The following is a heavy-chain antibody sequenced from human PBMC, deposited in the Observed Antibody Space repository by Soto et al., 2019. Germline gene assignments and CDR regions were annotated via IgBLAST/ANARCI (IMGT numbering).Heavy chain of an antibody. CDR3: VKDESINWYSGHFRH. CDR1: GFTFDDYA. D-gene: IGHD6-13*01. Sequence: EVQLVESGGGLVQPGRSLRLSCAASGFTFDDYAMHWVRQVPGKGLEWVSGINWNSGSIGYGDSVKGRFAISRDNAKNPLHLPMNSLSAEDTALYYCVKDESINWYSGHFRHWGQGTLVTVSS. V-gene: IGHV3-9*01. J-gene: IGHJ1*01. CDR2: INWNSGSI.